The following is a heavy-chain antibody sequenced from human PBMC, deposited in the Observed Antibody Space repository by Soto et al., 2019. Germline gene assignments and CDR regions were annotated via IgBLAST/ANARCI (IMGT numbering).Heavy chain of an antibody. J-gene: IGHJ6*02. V-gene: IGHV4-59*08. CDR1: GGSITNYY. Sequence: QVQLQESGPGLVKPSETLSLTCTVSGGSITNYYCSWFRQPPGKGLEWIGYINYDGYSAYNLSIKGRVTLSMDASKTQFSLMLESVTATDTAVYYCARHGFGPLHGLVDVWGPGTTVIVSS. CDR2: INYDGYS. CDR3: ARHGFGPLHGLVDV. D-gene: IGHD3-10*01.